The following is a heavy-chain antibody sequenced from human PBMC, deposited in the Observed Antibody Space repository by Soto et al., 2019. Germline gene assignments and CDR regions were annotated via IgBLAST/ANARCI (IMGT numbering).Heavy chain of an antibody. V-gene: IGHV1-69*13. CDR1: GCTFSSYA. CDR3: ARGRYSWYRYAFDI. D-gene: IGHD6-13*01. CDR2: IIPIFGTA. J-gene: IGHJ4*01. Sequence: VKVSFKASGCTFSSYAISWVRQAPGQGLEWMGGIIPIFGTANYAQKFQGRVTITADKSTSTAYMELSSLRSEDTAVYYCARGRYSWYRYAFDIWGQGTLVTVSS.